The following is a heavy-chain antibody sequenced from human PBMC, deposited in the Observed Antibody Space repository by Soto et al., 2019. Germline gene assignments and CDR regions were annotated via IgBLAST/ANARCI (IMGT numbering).Heavy chain of an antibody. CDR3: AKDSYYYDSSGYWHDAFDI. Sequence: GGSLRLSCAASGFTFSSYAMSWVRQAPGKGLEWVSAISGSGGSTYYADSVKGRFTISRDNSKNTLYLQMNSLRAEDTAVYYCAKDSYYYDSSGYWHDAFDIWGQGTMVTVSS. D-gene: IGHD3-22*01. CDR2: ISGSGGST. J-gene: IGHJ3*02. V-gene: IGHV3-23*01. CDR1: GFTFSSYA.